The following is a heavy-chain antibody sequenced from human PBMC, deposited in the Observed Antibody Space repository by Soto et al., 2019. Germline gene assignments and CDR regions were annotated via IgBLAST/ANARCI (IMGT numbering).Heavy chain of an antibody. D-gene: IGHD1-26*01. V-gene: IGHV1-69*01. J-gene: IGHJ4*02. Sequence: QLQMVQSGAEMKKPGSSVTVSCKASGGTFTPYAIHWVRQAPGQGLEWMGAIIHGIGIANYAQKCQGRVTITADVSASKAYMEMSSLTSEATAIYYCANVVEWGKIDDYWGQGTMVTVSP. CDR1: GGTFTPYA. CDR3: ANVVEWGKIDDY. CDR2: IIHGIGIA.